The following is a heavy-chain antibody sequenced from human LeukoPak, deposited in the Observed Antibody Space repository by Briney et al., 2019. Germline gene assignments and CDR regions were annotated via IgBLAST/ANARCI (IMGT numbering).Heavy chain of an antibody. D-gene: IGHD6-19*01. CDR3: ARHMKWLDRASFDY. CDR1: GGSISSSSYY. CDR2: IYYSGST. Sequence: PSETLSLTCTVSGGSISSSSYYWGWIRQPPGKGLEWIGSIYYSGSTYYNPSLKSRVTISVDTSKNQFSLKLSSVTAADTAVYYCARHMKWLDRASFDYWGQGTLVIVSS. V-gene: IGHV4-39*01. J-gene: IGHJ4*02.